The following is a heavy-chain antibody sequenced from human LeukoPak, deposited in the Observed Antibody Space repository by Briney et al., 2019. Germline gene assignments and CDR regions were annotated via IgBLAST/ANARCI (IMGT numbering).Heavy chain of an antibody. CDR2: ISSSGSTI. J-gene: IGHJ4*02. V-gene: IGHV3-48*03. Sequence: GGPLRLSCAASGFTFSSYEMNWVRQAPGKGLEWVSYISSSGSTIYYADSVKGRFTISRDNSKNTLYLQMNSLRAEDTAVYYCARVASSSFDYWGQGTLVTVSS. CDR3: ARVASSSFDY. CDR1: GFTFSSYE. D-gene: IGHD6-6*01.